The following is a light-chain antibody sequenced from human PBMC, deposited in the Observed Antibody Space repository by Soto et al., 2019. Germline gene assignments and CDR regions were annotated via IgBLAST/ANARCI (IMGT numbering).Light chain of an antibody. CDR2: AAS. V-gene: IGKV1-39*01. J-gene: IGKJ1*01. CDR1: QSISSY. Sequence: DIQMTQSPSSLSASVGDRVTITCRAIQSISSYLNWYQQKPGKAPKLLIYAASSLQSGVPSRFSGSGSGTDFTLTISRLQPEDFSTYYCQQSYSTPQTFGQGTKVEIK. CDR3: QQSYSTPQT.